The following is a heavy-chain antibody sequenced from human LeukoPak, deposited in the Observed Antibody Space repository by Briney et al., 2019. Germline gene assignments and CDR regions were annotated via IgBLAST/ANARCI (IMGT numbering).Heavy chain of an antibody. J-gene: IGHJ6*03. CDR3: ARQYEDSGSYYGSYYYYYMDV. CDR1: GGSISSSSYY. CDR2: IYYSGST. V-gene: IGHV4-39*01. D-gene: IGHD1-26*01. Sequence: PSETLSLTCTVSGGSISSSSYYWGWIRQPSGKGLEWIGSIYYSGSTYYNPSLKSRVTISVDTSKKQFSLKLSSVTAADTAVYYCARQYEDSGSYYGSYYYYYMDVWGKGTTVTISS.